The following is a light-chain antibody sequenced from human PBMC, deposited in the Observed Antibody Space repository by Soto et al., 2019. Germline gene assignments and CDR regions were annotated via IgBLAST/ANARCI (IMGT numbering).Light chain of an antibody. Sequence: QAASVSGSPGQSITISCTGTSSDVGGYNYVSWYQQHPGKAPKLMIFDVSNRPSGVSNRFSGSKSGNTASLTISGLQAEDEADYYCSSYTSSSTRVFGTGTKVTVL. J-gene: IGLJ1*01. V-gene: IGLV2-14*01. CDR3: SSYTSSSTRV. CDR1: SSDVGGYNY. CDR2: DVS.